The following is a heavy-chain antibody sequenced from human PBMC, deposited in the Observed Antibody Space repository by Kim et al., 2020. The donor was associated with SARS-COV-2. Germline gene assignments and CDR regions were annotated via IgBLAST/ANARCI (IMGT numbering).Heavy chain of an antibody. J-gene: IGHJ4*02. D-gene: IGHD3-9*01. CDR3: ARTYPDYDIMTGYYYFDY. Sequence: KGRVTISVEPSKNQFSLKLSSVTAADTAVYYCARTYPDYDIMTGYYYFDYWGQGTLVTVSS. V-gene: IGHV4-59*01.